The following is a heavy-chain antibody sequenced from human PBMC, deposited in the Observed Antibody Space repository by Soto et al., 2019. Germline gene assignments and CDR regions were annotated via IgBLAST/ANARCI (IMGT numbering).Heavy chain of an antibody. CDR1: GYTFTTYW. J-gene: IGHJ6*02. CDR3: AREDFGDYYYYGLDV. D-gene: IGHD4-17*01. CDR2: IDPSDSYT. V-gene: IGHV5-10-1*01. Sequence: GESLKISCEGSGYTFTTYWINWVRQTPGKGLEWMGRIDPSDSYTNYSPSFHGRVTISADKSIGTAYLQWSSLEASDTAIYYCAREDFGDYYYYGLDVWGQGTTVTVSS.